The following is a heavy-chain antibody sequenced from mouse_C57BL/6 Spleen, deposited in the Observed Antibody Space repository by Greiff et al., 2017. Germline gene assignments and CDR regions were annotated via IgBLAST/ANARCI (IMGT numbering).Heavy chain of an antibody. CDR1: GYTFTSYW. V-gene: IGHV1-61*01. Sequence: VQLQPPGAELVRPGSSVKLSCKASGYTFTSYWLDWVKQRPGQGLEWIGNIYPSDSETHYNQKFKDKATLTVAKSSSTAYMQLSSLTSEDSAVYYCAREGANWDVAYWGQGTLVTVSA. J-gene: IGHJ3*01. CDR3: AREGANWDVAY. CDR2: IYPSDSET. D-gene: IGHD4-1*01.